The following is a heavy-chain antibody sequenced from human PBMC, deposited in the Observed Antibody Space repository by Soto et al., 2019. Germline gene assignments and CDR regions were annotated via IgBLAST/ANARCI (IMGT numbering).Heavy chain of an antibody. CDR1: GFNFNTYA. V-gene: IGHV3-30*18. J-gene: IGHJ5*02. CDR2: ISNDGRNN. CDR3: AKEGRWNQQWFDP. D-gene: IGHD1-1*01. Sequence: QVQLVESGGGVVQPGKSLRLSCVASGFNFNTYAMHWVRQAPGKGLEWVGIISNDGRNNYYADSVKGRFTLSRDNSKNTLYLQMNGLRPEDTAVYYCAKEGRWNQQWFDPWGQGTLVTVTP.